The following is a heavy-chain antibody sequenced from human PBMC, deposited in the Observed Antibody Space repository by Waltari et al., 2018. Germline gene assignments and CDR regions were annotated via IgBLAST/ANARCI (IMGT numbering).Heavy chain of an antibody. CDR3: AGARGAFGVVSTWRGSFDP. D-gene: IGHD3-3*01. CDR2: SHPKMGGT. J-gene: IGHJ5*02. V-gene: IGHV1-2*02. CDR1: GYTFSAYY. Sequence: QVQMVQSGAEVKKPGASVKVSCKASGYTFSAYYIHWVRQAPGQGLEWRGWSHPKMGGTDYAQKFQGRVARTRDTSISTAYMELSRLRSDDTAVYYCAGARGAFGVVSTWRGSFDPWGQGTLVTVSS.